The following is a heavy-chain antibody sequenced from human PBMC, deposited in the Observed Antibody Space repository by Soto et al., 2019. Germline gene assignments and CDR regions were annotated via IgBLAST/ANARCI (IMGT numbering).Heavy chain of an antibody. CDR2: IFYNGTT. CDR1: GGFISTYF. V-gene: IGHV4-59*01. Sequence: PSETLSLTCTVSGGFISTYFWSWIRQVPGKGPEWIGYIFYNGTTNYNPSLKSRVTMSVDTSKNQFSLKLNSVTAADTAVYYCERRKPKIRFLVLWFDTWGPGTQVTVSS. CDR3: ERRKPKIRFLVLWFDT. D-gene: IGHD3-3*01. J-gene: IGHJ5*02.